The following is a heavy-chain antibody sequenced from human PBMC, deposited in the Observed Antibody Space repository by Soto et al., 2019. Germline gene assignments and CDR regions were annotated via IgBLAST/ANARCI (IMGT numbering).Heavy chain of an antibody. D-gene: IGHD2-2*01. Sequence: GESLKISCEGSGYSFTSYWIGWVRQMPGKGLEWMGIIYPGDSETRYSPSFQGQVTISVDKSISTAYLQWSSLKASDTAMYYCARHGMALRNYKLTLSDWFDPWGQGTLVNVSS. CDR3: ARHGMALRNYKLTLSDWFDP. CDR2: IYPGDSET. V-gene: IGHV5-51*01. J-gene: IGHJ5*02. CDR1: GYSFTSYW.